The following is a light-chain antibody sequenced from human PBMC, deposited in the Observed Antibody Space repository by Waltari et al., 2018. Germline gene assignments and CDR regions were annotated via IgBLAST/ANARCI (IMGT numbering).Light chain of an antibody. CDR3: CSYAGSFTWV. Sequence: QSALPQPASVSGSPGHAFTLPRTGTSRDVGGYTLVSWYQQHPGKAPKLLIYDVSERPSGVSSRFSGSKSGNTASLTISGIQADDEADYYCCSYAGSFTWVFGGGTKVTVL. V-gene: IGLV2-23*02. CDR1: SRDVGGYTL. CDR2: DVS. J-gene: IGLJ3*02.